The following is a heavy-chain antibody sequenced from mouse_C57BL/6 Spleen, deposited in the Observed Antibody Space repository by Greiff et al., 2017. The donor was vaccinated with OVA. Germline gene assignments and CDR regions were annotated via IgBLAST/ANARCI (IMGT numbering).Heavy chain of an antibody. V-gene: IGHV14-3*01. CDR2: IDPANGNT. J-gene: IGHJ2*01. CDR1: GFNIKNTY. Sequence: EVQLQQSVAELVRPGASVKLSCTASGFNIKNTYMHWVKQRPEQGLEWIGRIDPANGNTKYAPKFQGKATLTADTSSNTAYLRLSSLTAEDTAIYYCARYDGYPYYFDYWGQGTTLTVSS. CDR3: ARYDGYPYYFDY. D-gene: IGHD2-3*01.